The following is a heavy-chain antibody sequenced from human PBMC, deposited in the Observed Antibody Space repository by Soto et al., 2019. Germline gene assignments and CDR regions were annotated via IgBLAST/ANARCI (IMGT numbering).Heavy chain of an antibody. CDR1: GASISTTTYY. J-gene: IGHJ4*02. D-gene: IGHD3-22*01. CDR2: IFYSGST. V-gene: IGHV4-39*01. CDR3: ARRDRRITMTLDY. Sequence: QLQLQESGPGLVKPSETLSLTCTVSGASISTTTYYWGWIRQPPGKGLEWIGSIFYSGSTNYRPSLKSRLTMYVDTSKNQFSLNLTSVTATDTAVYYCARRDRRITMTLDYWGQGTLVTVSS.